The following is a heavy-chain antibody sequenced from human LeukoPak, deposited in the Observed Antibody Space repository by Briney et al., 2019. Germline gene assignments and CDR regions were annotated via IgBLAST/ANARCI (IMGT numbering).Heavy chain of an antibody. Sequence: ASVKVSCKVSGYTLTELSMHWVRQAPGKGLEWMGGFGPEDGETIYAQKFQGRVTMTEDTSTDTAYMELSSLRSEDTAVYYCATPLRLGTQDFDYWGQGTLVTVSS. J-gene: IGHJ4*02. D-gene: IGHD1-7*01. V-gene: IGHV1-24*01. CDR3: ATPLRLGTQDFDY. CDR1: GYTLTELS. CDR2: FGPEDGET.